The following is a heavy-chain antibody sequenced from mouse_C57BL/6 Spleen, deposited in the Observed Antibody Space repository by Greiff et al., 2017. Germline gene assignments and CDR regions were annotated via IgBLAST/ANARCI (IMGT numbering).Heavy chain of an antibody. V-gene: IGHV3-6*01. CDR1: GYSITSGYY. CDR2: ISYDGSN. CDR3: ARETYDYGYAMDY. J-gene: IGHJ4*01. Sequence: ESGPGLVKPSQSLSLTCSVTGYSITSGYYWNWIRQFPGNKLEWMGYISYDGSNNYNPSLKNRISITRDTSKNQFFLKLNSVTTEDTATYYCARETYDYGYAMDYWGQGTSVTVSS. D-gene: IGHD2-4*01.